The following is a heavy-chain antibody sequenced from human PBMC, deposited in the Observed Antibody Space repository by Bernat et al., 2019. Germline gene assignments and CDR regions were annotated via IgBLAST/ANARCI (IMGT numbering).Heavy chain of an antibody. CDR2: ISSSSSYI. V-gene: IGHV3-21*01. J-gene: IGHJ6*03. CDR3: ARDDTAMVPGYYYYYMDV. Sequence: EVQLVESGGGLVKPGGSLRLSCAASGFTFSSYSMNWVRQAPGKGLEWVSSISSSSSYIYYADSVKGRFTITRDNAKNSLYLKMNSLRAEDTAVYYCARDDTAMVPGYYYYYMDVWGKGTTVTVSS. D-gene: IGHD5-18*01. CDR1: GFTFSSYS.